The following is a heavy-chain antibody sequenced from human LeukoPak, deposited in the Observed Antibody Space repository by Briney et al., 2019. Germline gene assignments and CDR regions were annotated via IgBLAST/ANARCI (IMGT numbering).Heavy chain of an antibody. J-gene: IGHJ6*04. D-gene: IGHD3-10*02. CDR2: ISSSGSTI. CDR1: GFTFSSYE. CDR3: AELGITMIGGV. Sequence: GSLRLSCAASGFTFSSYEMNWVRQAPGKELEWVSYISSSGSTIYYADSVKGRFTISRDNAKNSLYLQMNSLRAEDTAVYYCAELGITMIGGVWGKGTTVTISS. V-gene: IGHV3-48*03.